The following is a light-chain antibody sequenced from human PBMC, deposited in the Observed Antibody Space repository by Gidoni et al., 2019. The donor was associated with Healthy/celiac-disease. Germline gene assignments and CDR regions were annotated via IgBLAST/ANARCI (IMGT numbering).Light chain of an antibody. J-gene: IGKJ1*01. CDR3: LQDYNYPRT. CDR1: QGIRND. V-gene: IGKV1-6*01. Sequence: ALHMSLSPSSLSASVGDRVTITCRASQGIRNDLGWYQQKPGKAPKLLIYAASSLQSGVPSRFSGSGSGTDFTLTISSLQPEDFATYYCLQDYNYPRTYGQGTKVEIK. CDR2: AAS.